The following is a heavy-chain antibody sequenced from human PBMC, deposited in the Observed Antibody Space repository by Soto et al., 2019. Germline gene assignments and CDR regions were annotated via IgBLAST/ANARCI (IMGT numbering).Heavy chain of an antibody. CDR3: ARQNDYSYADS. Sequence: PSETLSLTCTVSGGSISSSSYYWGWIRQPPGKGLEWIGSIYYSGSTYYNPSLKSRVTISVDTSKNQFSLKLSSVTAADTAVYYCARQNDYSYADSWGQGTLVTVSS. V-gene: IGHV4-39*01. J-gene: IGHJ4*02. CDR2: IYYSGST. D-gene: IGHD4-4*01. CDR1: GGSISSSSYY.